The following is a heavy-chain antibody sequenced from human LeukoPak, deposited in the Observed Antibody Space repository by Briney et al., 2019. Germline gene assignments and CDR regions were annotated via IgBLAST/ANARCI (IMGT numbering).Heavy chain of an antibody. Sequence: PGGSLRLSCAASGFTVSSNYMSWVRQAPGKGLEWVSVIYSGGSTYYADSVKGRFTISRDNSKNTLYLQMNSLRAEDTAVYYCAREITPVSSGSDDWGQGTLVTVSS. D-gene: IGHD4-23*01. CDR1: GFTVSSNY. CDR2: IYSGGST. V-gene: IGHV3-66*01. CDR3: AREITPVSSGSDD. J-gene: IGHJ4*02.